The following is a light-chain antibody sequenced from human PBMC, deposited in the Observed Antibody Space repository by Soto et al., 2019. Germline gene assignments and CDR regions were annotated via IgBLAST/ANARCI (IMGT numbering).Light chain of an antibody. V-gene: IGLV2-14*01. J-gene: IGLJ3*02. CDR1: SSDGGGYNY. Sequence: QSALTQRASVSGSPGQSITISCTGTSSDGGGYNYVSWYQQHPGKAPKLMIYDVSNRPSGVSNRFSGSKSGNTASLTISGLQAEDEADYYCSSYTSSSTLDWVFGGGTKLTVL. CDR2: DVS. CDR3: SSYTSSSTLDWV.